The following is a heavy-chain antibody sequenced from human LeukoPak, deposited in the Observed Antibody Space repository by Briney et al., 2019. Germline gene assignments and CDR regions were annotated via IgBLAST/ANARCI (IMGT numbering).Heavy chain of an antibody. J-gene: IGHJ6*02. CDR2: IIPIFGTA. Sequence: SVKVSCKASGGTFSSYAISWVRQAPGQGLEWMGGIIPIFGTANYAQKFQGRVTITADESASTAYMELSSLRSEDTAVYYCARRYRGSSGDYVGVSYYYYGMDVWGQGTTVTVSS. CDR3: ARRYRGSSGDYVGVSYYYYGMDV. CDR1: GGTFSSYA. V-gene: IGHV1-69*13. D-gene: IGHD4-17*01.